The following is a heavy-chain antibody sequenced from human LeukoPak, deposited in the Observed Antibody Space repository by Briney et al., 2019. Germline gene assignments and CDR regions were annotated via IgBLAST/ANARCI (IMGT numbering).Heavy chain of an antibody. CDR2: ITTAGNVI. V-gene: IGHV3-48*01. D-gene: IGHD3-22*01. CDR1: GFTFSTYN. Sequence: GGSLRLCCAASGFTFSTYNMHWVRQAPGKGLEWISYITTAGNVIFYADSVKGRFTISRDEAKNSLYLQMDSLRAEDTAFYYCARGGLYYDTSAYYYMNYWGQGTLVTVSS. CDR3: ARGGLYYDTSAYYYMNY. J-gene: IGHJ4*02.